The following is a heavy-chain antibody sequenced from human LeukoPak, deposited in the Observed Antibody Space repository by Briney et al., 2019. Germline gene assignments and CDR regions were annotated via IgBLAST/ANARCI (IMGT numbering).Heavy chain of an antibody. CDR2: ISGSGGTT. J-gene: IGHJ4*02. Sequence: GGSLRLSCAASGFTFSSYAMSWVRQAPGKGLEWVSGISGSGGTTYQADSVKGWFTISRDKSKNTLYLQMNSLRAEDTAVYYCAKDPGYWSGYQDYWGQGTLVTVSS. D-gene: IGHD3-3*01. CDR1: GFTFSSYA. CDR3: AKDPGYWSGYQDY. V-gene: IGHV3-23*01.